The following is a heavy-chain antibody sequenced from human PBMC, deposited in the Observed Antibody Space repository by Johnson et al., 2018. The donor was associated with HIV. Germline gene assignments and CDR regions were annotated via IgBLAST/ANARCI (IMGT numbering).Heavy chain of an antibody. CDR3: ARVEPIRRAIDAFDI. CDR1: GFTFSSYA. CDR2: ISWNSDDI. J-gene: IGHJ3*02. Sequence: VQLVESGGGVVQPGRSLRLSCAASGFTFSSYAMHWVRQAPGKGLEWVSGISWNSDDIDYVDSVKGRFTISRDNAKNSLYLQLNSLRAEDTAVYYCARVEPIRRAIDAFDIWGQGTMVTVS. V-gene: IGHV3-21*01.